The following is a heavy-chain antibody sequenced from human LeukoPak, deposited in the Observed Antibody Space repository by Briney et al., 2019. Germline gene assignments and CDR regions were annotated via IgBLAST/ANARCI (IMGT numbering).Heavy chain of an antibody. V-gene: IGHV3-74*01. Sequence: GGSLRLSCAASGFTFSSYWMHWVRQAPGKGLVWVSRINSDGSSTSYADSGKGRLTISRDNAKNTLYLQMNSLRAEDTAVYYCATNRITIFGVVTDYWGQGTLVTVSS. D-gene: IGHD3-3*01. CDR3: ATNRITIFGVVTDY. CDR2: INSDGSST. J-gene: IGHJ4*02. CDR1: GFTFSSYW.